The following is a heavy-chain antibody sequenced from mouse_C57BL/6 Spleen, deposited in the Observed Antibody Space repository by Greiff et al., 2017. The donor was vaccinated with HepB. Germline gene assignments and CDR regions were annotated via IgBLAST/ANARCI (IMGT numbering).Heavy chain of an antibody. CDR2: ISYDGSN. CDR3: ARGYGSSYDSYWYFDV. V-gene: IGHV3-6*01. D-gene: IGHD1-1*01. CDR1: GYSITSGYY. Sequence: EVKLMESGPGLVKPSQSLSLTCSVTGYSITSGYYWNWIRQFPGNKLEWMGYISYDGSNNYNPSLKNRISITRDTSKNQFFLKLNSVTTEDTATYYCARGYGSSYDSYWYFDVWGTGTTVTVSS. J-gene: IGHJ1*03.